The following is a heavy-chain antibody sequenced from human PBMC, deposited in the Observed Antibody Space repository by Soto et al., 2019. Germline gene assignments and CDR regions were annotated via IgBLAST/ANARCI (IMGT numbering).Heavy chain of an antibody. CDR1: GFTFSSSA. CDR2: ISSSAART. V-gene: IGHV3-23*01. D-gene: IGHD2-8*02. CDR3: AKTLGLVDPFDS. Sequence: PGGSLRLSCAASGFTFSSSAMSWVRQAPGKGLEWVSSISSSAARTYYPDSVRGRFTISRDNSKNTLSLQMNSLRAEDTAVYYCAKTLGLVDPFDSWGEGTLVTVSS. J-gene: IGHJ4*02.